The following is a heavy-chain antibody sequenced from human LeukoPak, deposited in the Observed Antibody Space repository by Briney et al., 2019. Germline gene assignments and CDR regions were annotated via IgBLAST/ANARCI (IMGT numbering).Heavy chain of an antibody. J-gene: IGHJ4*02. Sequence: GESLKISCKGSGYTFTSYWIGWVRQMPGKGLEWMGIIYPGDSDTRYSPSFQGQVTISADKSISTAYLQWSSLKASDTAMYYCARQGGGDREGNYFDYWGQGTLVTVSS. CDR2: IYPGDSDT. CDR3: ARQGGGDREGNYFDY. D-gene: IGHD3-16*01. V-gene: IGHV5-51*01. CDR1: GYTFTSYW.